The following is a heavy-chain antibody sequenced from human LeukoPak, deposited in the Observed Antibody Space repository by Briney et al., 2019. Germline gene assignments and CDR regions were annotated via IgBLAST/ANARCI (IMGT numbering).Heavy chain of an antibody. CDR1: GGSISSYY. D-gene: IGHD3-3*01. Sequence: SETLSLTCTVSGGSISSYYWSWIRQPPGKGLEFIGYIYYSGSTNYNPSLQSRVTISVDTSKNQFSLTLSSVTAADTAVYYCARLDTIFGVGYAFDIWGQGTMVTVSS. CDR3: ARLDTIFGVGYAFDI. CDR2: IYYSGST. V-gene: IGHV4-59*01. J-gene: IGHJ3*02.